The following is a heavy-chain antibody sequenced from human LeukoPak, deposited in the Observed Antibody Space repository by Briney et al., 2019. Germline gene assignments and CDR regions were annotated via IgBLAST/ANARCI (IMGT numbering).Heavy chain of an antibody. CDR3: ARRGYGDYAFVYYYYMDV. CDR2: INHSGST. J-gene: IGHJ6*03. D-gene: IGHD4-17*01. V-gene: IGHV4-34*01. Sequence: SETLSLTCAVYGGSFSGYYWSWIRQPPGKGLEWIGEINHSGSTNYNPSLKSRVTISVDTSKNQFSLKLSSVTAADTAVYYCARRGYGDYAFVYYYYMDVWGKGTTVTISS. CDR1: GGSFSGYY.